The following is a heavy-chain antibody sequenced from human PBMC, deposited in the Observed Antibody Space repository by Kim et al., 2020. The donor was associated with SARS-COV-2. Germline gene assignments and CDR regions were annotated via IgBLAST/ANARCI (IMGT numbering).Heavy chain of an antibody. D-gene: IGHD5-12*01. CDR3: ARGGYDYMWYYYYYMDV. V-gene: IGHV1-69*13. Sequence: SVKVSCKASGGTFSSYAISWVRQAPGQGLEWMGGIIPIFGTANYAQKFQGRVTITADESTSTAYMELSSLRSEDTAVYYCARGGYDYMWYYYYYMDVWGKGTTVTVSS. J-gene: IGHJ6*03. CDR2: IIPIFGTA. CDR1: GGTFSSYA.